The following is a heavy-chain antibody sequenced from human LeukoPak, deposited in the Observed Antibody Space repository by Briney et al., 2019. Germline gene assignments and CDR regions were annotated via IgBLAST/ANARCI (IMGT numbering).Heavy chain of an antibody. Sequence: PGGSLRLSCAASGFTFRDDYMSWLRQAPGKGLEWVSYISTRGDTIYYADSVKGRFTIPRDNAKNSLYLRMNSLRAEDTAVYYCARKTWTQVWHEDYWGQGTLVTVSS. D-gene: IGHD5-18*01. CDR3: ARKTWTQVWHEDY. J-gene: IGHJ4*02. CDR1: GFTFRDDY. CDR2: ISTRGDTI. V-gene: IGHV3-11*01.